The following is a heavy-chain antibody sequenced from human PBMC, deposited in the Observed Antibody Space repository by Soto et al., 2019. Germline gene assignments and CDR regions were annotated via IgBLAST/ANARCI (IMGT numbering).Heavy chain of an antibody. Sequence: QVQLVESGGGVVQPGRSLRLACAASGFTFSSFGMHWVRQAPGKGLEWVAVISHAGSNKYYADSVKGRFTISRDNSKNALYQQMNSLRAEDTAVYYCAKESLEQWRVGYFQHWGQGSLVTVSS. V-gene: IGHV3-30*18. CDR2: ISHAGSNK. D-gene: IGHD6-19*01. J-gene: IGHJ1*01. CDR1: GFTFSSFG. CDR3: AKESLEQWRVGYFQH.